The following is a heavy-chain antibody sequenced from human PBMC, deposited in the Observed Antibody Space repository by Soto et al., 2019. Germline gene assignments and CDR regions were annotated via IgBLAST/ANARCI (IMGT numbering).Heavy chain of an antibody. CDR1: GFTFRNNA. J-gene: IGHJ4*02. D-gene: IGHD3-10*01. CDR3: AKDRFGDGRGFDY. V-gene: IGHV3-23*01. Sequence: PGGSLRLSCAASGFTFRNNAMNWVRQAPGKGLEWVSTISGSGTNTYYADSVKGRFTISRDNARDALFLQMSGLKFEDTAVYFCAKDRFGDGRGFDYWGQGTPVTVSS. CDR2: ISGSGTNT.